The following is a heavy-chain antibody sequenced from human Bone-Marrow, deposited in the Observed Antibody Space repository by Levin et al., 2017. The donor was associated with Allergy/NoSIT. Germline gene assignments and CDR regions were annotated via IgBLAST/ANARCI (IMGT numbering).Heavy chain of an antibody. CDR2: VRSTWTT. J-gene: IGHJ4*02. V-gene: IGHV3-49*03. CDR1: GFTFGDYA. CDR3: NARIFGVITTPFDY. Sequence: PGGSLRLSCTTSGFTFGDYAMSWFRHAPGKGLEWVGFVRSTWTTEYAASVKGRFTVSRDNSKSIAYLQMSSLTTDDTAVYYCNARIFGVITTPFDYWGQGTLVTVSS. D-gene: IGHD3-3*01.